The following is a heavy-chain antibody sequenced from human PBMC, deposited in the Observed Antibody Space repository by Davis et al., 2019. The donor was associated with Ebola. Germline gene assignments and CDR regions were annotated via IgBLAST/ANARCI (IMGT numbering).Heavy chain of an antibody. CDR3: ARTYGSGSYVYYYGMDV. J-gene: IGHJ6*02. CDR1: GYIFTRYS. CDR2: INAGNGNT. Sequence: ASVKVSCKTSGYIFTRYSIHWVRQAPGEGLEWVGWINAGNGNTKYSQKFQGRVTITRDTSASTAYMELNSLRSEDTAVYYCARTYGSGSYVYYYGMDVWGQGTTVTVSS. D-gene: IGHD3-10*01. V-gene: IGHV1-3*01.